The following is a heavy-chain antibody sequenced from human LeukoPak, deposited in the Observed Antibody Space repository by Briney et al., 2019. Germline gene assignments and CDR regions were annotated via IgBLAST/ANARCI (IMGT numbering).Heavy chain of an antibody. V-gene: IGHV2-70*11. Sequence: SGPAVVKPTQTLTLTCTFSGFSLSTSGICVSWIRQPPGKALEWLARIDWDDDKYYSTSLKTRLTISKDTSKNQVVLTMTNMDPVDTATYYCARAQNGSGSYYTDYWGQGTLVTVSS. CDR2: IDWDDDK. J-gene: IGHJ4*02. CDR1: GFSLSTSGIC. CDR3: ARAQNGSGSYYTDY. D-gene: IGHD3-10*01.